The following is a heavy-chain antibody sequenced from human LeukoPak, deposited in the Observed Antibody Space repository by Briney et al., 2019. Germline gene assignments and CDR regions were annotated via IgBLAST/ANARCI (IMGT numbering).Heavy chain of an antibody. CDR1: GYTFTSYG. J-gene: IGHJ5*02. Sequence: ASVKVSCKASGYTFTSYGISWVRQAPGQGLEWMGWISAYNGNTNYAQKLQGRVTMTTDTSTSTAYMELRSLRSDDTAVYYCARGFYGSGLPVWDNWFDPWGQGTLVTVSS. V-gene: IGHV1-18*01. D-gene: IGHD6-19*01. CDR2: ISAYNGNT. CDR3: ARGFYGSGLPVWDNWFDP.